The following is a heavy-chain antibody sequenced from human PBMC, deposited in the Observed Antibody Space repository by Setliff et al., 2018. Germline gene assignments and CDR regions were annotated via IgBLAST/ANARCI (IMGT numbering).Heavy chain of an antibody. J-gene: IGHJ6*03. D-gene: IGHD3-16*01. CDR1: GGSLTGRSNY. CDR3: ARGLKSRPFVFYHHYMDV. Sequence: PSETLSLTCTVSGGSLTGRSNYWGWIRQPPGKGLQWIGTIYYSGSTYYNPSLKSRVTISVHTSQNQFSLKLGSVTAADTAVYYCARGLKSRPFVFYHHYMDVWGKGTTVTVSS. CDR2: IYYSGST. V-gene: IGHV4-39*07.